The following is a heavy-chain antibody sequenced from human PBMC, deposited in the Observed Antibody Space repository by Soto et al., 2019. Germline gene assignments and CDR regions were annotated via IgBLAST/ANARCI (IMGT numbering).Heavy chain of an antibody. Sequence: QVQLGESGGGVVQPGRSLRLSCAASGFTFSSYAMHWVRQAPGKGLEWVAVISYDGSNKYYADSVKGRFTISRDNSKNTLYLQWNSLRAEDTAVYYCAREKITFLGVLTHSGMDVWGQGTTVTVS. CDR1: GFTFSSYA. J-gene: IGHJ6*02. CDR2: ISYDGSNK. CDR3: AREKITFLGVLTHSGMDV. D-gene: IGHD3-3*01. V-gene: IGHV3-30-3*01.